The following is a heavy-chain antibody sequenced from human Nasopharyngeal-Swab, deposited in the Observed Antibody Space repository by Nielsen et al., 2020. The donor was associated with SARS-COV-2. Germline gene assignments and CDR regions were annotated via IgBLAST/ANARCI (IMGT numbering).Heavy chain of an antibody. Sequence: ASVKVSCKASGYTFTSYGISWVRQAPGQGLEWMGWINPNSGGTNYAQKFQGRVTMTRDTSISTAYMELSRLRSDDTAVYYCARAGYCSSTSCYPYWGQGTLVTVSS. CDR2: INPNSGGT. V-gene: IGHV1-2*02. J-gene: IGHJ4*02. CDR3: ARAGYCSSTSCYPY. CDR1: GYTFTSYG. D-gene: IGHD2-2*01.